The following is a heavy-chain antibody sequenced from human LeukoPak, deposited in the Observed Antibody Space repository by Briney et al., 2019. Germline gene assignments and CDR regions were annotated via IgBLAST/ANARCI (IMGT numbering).Heavy chain of an antibody. J-gene: IGHJ3*02. D-gene: IGHD2-21*01. Sequence: LPGGSLRLSCAASGFTFSSYAMSWVRQAPGKGLEWVSAISGSGGSTYYADSVKGRFPISRGNSKNTLYLQMNSLRAEDTAVYYCAKGCGGDCYSDEDDAFDIWGQGTMVTVSS. CDR1: GFTFSSYA. CDR3: AKGCGGDCYSDEDDAFDI. CDR2: ISGSGGST. V-gene: IGHV3-23*01.